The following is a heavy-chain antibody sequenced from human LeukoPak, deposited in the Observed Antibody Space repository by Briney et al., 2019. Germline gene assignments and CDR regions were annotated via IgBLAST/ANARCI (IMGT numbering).Heavy chain of an antibody. Sequence: AWRSLRLSCAATGFTFSNYAIHWGRQAPGKGLEWVAFISDDGSRQHYADSVKGRFTISRDNSKNTLNLQMNSLRAEDTAVYYCVKGRTGTYTLDYWGQGSLVSVSS. V-gene: IGHV3-30-3*01. CDR1: GFTFSNYA. CDR3: VKGRTGTYTLDY. D-gene: IGHD3-10*01. J-gene: IGHJ4*02. CDR2: ISDDGSRQ.